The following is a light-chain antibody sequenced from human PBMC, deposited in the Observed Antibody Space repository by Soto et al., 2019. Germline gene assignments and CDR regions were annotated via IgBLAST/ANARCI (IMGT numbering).Light chain of an antibody. Sequence: EIVLTQSPATLSLSPGEGATLSFRASQSVSSNLAWYQQKPGQAPRLLIYGASTRATGIQARFSGSGSGTEFTLTISSLQSEDFAVYYCKQYNVWPLTFGGGTKVDIK. CDR1: QSVSSN. V-gene: IGKV3-15*01. CDR2: GAS. J-gene: IGKJ4*01. CDR3: KQYNVWPLT.